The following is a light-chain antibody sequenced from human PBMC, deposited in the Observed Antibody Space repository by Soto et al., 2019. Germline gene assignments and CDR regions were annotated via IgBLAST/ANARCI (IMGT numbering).Light chain of an antibody. CDR2: DVS. J-gene: IGLJ1*01. CDR3: SSYTSSSTLCV. Sequence: QSALTQPASVSGSPGQSITISCTGTSSDVGGYNYVSWYQQHPGKAPKLMIYDVSNRPSGVSNRFSGSKSGNTASLTISGLGAEDEADYYCSSYTSSSTLCVFGTGTKLTVL. V-gene: IGLV2-14*01. CDR1: SSDVGGYNY.